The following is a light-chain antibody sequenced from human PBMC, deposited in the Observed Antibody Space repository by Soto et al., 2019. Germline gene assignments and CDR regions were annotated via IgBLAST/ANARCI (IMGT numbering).Light chain of an antibody. CDR1: QSVSSSY. CDR2: GAS. CDR3: QQSGSSLFT. J-gene: IGKJ3*01. V-gene: IGKV3-20*01. Sequence: EIVLTQSPGTLSLSPGERATLSCRASQSVSSSYLAWYQQKPGQAPRLLIYGASSRATGIPDRFSGSGSGKDFNLTIIRLEPEDFAVYYCQQSGSSLFTFGPGTKVDLK.